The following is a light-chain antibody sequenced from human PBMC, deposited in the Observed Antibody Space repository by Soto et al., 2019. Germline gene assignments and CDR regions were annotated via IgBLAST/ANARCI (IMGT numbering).Light chain of an antibody. Sequence: VAAGETANHSCRARQSVSSNLALYQQKPGQAPRLLIYGSSTRATGIPARFSCIGAGAGLPLTFTVLPFEEFGASYCQESSFSPETFADGTKVDIK. V-gene: IGKV3-15*01. CDR2: GSS. CDR1: QSVSSN. CDR3: QESSFSPET. J-gene: IGKJ1*01.